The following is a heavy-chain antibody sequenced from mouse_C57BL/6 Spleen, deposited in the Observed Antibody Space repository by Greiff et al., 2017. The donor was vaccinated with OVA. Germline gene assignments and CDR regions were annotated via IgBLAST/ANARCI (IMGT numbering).Heavy chain of an antibody. V-gene: IGHV5-9*01. Sequence: EVKVEESGGGLVKPGGSLKLSCAASGFTFSSYTMSWVRQTPEKRLEWVATISGGGGNTYYPDSVKGRFTISRDNAKNTLYLQMSSLRSEDTALYYCARHSYGSTFDYWGQGTTLTVSS. CDR2: ISGGGGNT. CDR1: GFTFSSYT. CDR3: ARHSYGSTFDY. J-gene: IGHJ2*01. D-gene: IGHD1-1*01.